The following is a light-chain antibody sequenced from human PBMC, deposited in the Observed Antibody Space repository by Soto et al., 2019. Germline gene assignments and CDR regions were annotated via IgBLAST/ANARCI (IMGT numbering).Light chain of an antibody. Sequence: QLVLTQSPSASASLGSSVKLTCTLSSGHSSYAIAWHQQQPEKGPRYLMKLNSDGSHSKGDGIPDRFSGSSSGAERYLTLSCLPSEDEADFYCQTWGTGIQVFGGGTKLTVL. CDR1: SGHSSYA. V-gene: IGLV4-69*01. J-gene: IGLJ2*01. CDR3: QTWGTGIQV. CDR2: LNSDGSH.